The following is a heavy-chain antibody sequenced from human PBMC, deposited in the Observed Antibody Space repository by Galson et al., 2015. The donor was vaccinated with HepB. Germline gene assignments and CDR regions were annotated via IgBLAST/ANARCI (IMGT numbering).Heavy chain of an antibody. V-gene: IGHV1-69*13. D-gene: IGHD2-2*01. CDR3: ARGDIVVVPAAKGGGYYYYMDV. CDR1: GGTFSSYA. J-gene: IGHJ6*03. Sequence: SVKVSCKASGGTFSSYAISWVRQAPGQGLEWMGGIIPIFGTANYAQKFQGRVTITADESTSTAYMELSSLRSEDTAVYYCARGDIVVVPAAKGGGYYYYMDVWGKGTTVTVSS. CDR2: IIPIFGTA.